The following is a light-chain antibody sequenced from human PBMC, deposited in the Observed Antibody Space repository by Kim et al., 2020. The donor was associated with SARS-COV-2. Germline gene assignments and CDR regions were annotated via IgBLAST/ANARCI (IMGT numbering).Light chain of an antibody. V-gene: IGLV2-14*04. CDR1: SSDVGGYNH. Sequence: GQSITIACTGTSSDVGGYNHVSWYQQHPGKAPKLMIYDLSKRPSGVSNRFSGSKSGNTASLTISGLQAEDEADYYCSSYISRTTMFGGGTQLTVL. CDR3: SSYISRTTM. CDR2: DLS. J-gene: IGLJ3*02.